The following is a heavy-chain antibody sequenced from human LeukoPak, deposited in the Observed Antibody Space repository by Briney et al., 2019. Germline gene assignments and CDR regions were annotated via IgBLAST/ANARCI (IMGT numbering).Heavy chain of an antibody. Sequence: SETLSPTCTISGTSITSGSYFWSWIRQPAGNELEWLGLIYSSGRTNYNPSLKSRVTFSVDTSKNQFSLKLRSVTAADTAVYYCARAREFYSDSNAYEVWGQGTRVTVSS. J-gene: IGHJ3*01. D-gene: IGHD3-22*01. CDR2: IYSSGRT. V-gene: IGHV4-61*02. CDR3: ARAREFYSDSNAYEV. CDR1: GTSITSGSYF.